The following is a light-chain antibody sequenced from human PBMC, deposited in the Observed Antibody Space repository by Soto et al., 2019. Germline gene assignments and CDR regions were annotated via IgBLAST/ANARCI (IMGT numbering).Light chain of an antibody. Sequence: QSALTQPRSVSGSPGQSVTISCTGTSSDVGGYNYVSWYQLHPGKAPKLMIYDVSQRPSGVPDRCSGSKSGNTASLTISGLQAEDEADYYCCSYAGSYTYVFGTGTKLTVL. CDR3: CSYAGSYTYV. CDR1: SSDVGGYNY. V-gene: IGLV2-11*01. J-gene: IGLJ1*01. CDR2: DVS.